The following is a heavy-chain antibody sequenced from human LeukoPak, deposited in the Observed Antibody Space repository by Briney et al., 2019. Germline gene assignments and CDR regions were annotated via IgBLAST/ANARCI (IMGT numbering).Heavy chain of an antibody. D-gene: IGHD3-3*01. Sequence: GGSLRLSCAASGFTLSNFVMTWVRQAPGKGLEWVSSISDIGPNTYYAASVKGRFTISRDTSKNTLYLQMNSLRAEDTAIYYCTKRLSLRFDAFDIWGPGTMVTVSS. CDR2: ISDIGPNT. J-gene: IGHJ3*02. V-gene: IGHV3-23*01. CDR1: GFTLSNFV. CDR3: TKRLSLRFDAFDI.